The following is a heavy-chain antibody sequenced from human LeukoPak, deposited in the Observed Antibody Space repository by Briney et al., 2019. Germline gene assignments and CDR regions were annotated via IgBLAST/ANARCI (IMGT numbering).Heavy chain of an antibody. CDR3: AREEVGYSYGYKWFDP. CDR2: IYYSGST. D-gene: IGHD5-18*01. CDR1: GGSISSGDYY. Sequence: SETLSLTCTVSGGSISSGDYYWSWIRQPPGKGLEWIVYIYYSGSTYYNPSLKSRVTISVDTSKNQFSLKLSSVTAADTAVYYCAREEVGYSYGYKWFDPWGQGTLVTVSS. V-gene: IGHV4-30-4*01. J-gene: IGHJ5*02.